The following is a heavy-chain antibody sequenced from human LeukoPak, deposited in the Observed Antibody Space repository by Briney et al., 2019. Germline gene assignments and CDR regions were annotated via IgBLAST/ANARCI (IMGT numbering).Heavy chain of an antibody. CDR3: ARDLKRYSSGSKPGC. V-gene: IGHV3-21*01. CDR2: ISSSSSYI. D-gene: IGHD6-19*01. J-gene: IGHJ4*02. Sequence: GGSLRLSCAASGFTFSSYSMNWVRQAPGKGLEWVSSISSSSSYIYYADSVKGRFTISRDNAKNSLYLQMNSLRAEDTAVYYCARDLKRYSSGSKPGCWGQGTLVTVSS. CDR1: GFTFSSYS.